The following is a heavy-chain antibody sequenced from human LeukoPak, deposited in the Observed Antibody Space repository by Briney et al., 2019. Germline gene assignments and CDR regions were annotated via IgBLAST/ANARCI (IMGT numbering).Heavy chain of an antibody. CDR1: GGSFSGYY. V-gene: IGHV4-34*01. D-gene: IGHD3-22*01. Sequence: PSETLSLTCAVYGGSFSGYYWSWIRQPPGKGLEWIGEINHSGSTNYNPSLKSRVTISVDTSKNQFSLKLSSVTAADTAVYYCARSYDSSGYFPSDYWGQGTLVTVS. J-gene: IGHJ4*02. CDR3: ARSYDSSGYFPSDY. CDR2: INHSGST.